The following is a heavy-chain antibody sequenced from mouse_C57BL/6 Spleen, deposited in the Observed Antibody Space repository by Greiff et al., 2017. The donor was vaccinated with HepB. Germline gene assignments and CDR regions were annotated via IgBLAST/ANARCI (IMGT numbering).Heavy chain of an antibody. D-gene: IGHD1-1*01. V-gene: IGHV1-39*01. J-gene: IGHJ1*03. CDR2: INPNYGTT. CDR1: GYSFTDYN. Sequence: VQLQQSGPELVKPGASVKISCKASGYSFTDYNMNWVKQSNGKSLEWIGVINPNYGTTSYNQKFKGKATLTVDQSSSTADMQLNSLTSEDSAVYYCARGTTVVATRNWYFDVWGTGTTVTVSS. CDR3: ARGTTVVATRNWYFDV.